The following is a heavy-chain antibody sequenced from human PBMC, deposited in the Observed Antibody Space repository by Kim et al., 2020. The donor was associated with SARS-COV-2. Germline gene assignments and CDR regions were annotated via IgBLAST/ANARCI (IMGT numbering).Heavy chain of an antibody. CDR3: ARSGNGYNAFGI. D-gene: IGHD5-12*01. J-gene: IGHJ4*02. CDR2: ISTRGESI. V-gene: IGHV3-11*01. Sequence: GGSLRLSCAASGLSFSDSYMNWVRQAPGKGLEWLSFISTRGESIFYADSVEGPFTISRDNSKNSLYLQMNYLRDEDTAVYYCARSGNGYNAFGIWGQGVLVTVAS. CDR1: GLSFSDSY.